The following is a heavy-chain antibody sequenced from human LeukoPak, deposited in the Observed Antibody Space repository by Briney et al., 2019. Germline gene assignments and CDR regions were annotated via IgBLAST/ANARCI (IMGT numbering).Heavy chain of an antibody. CDR3: ARDPALVRANWYFDP. CDR1: GASITNSNTY. J-gene: IGHJ2*01. V-gene: IGHV4-31*03. Sequence: SETLSLTCTVSGASITNSNTYWTWIRQFPGKGLGWIGYVSYSGSTLYNPSLRSRVIISSDTSKNQFFLKLNSVTAADRALYFCARDPALVRANWYFDPWGRGILVTVSS. D-gene: IGHD3-10*01. CDR2: VSYSGST.